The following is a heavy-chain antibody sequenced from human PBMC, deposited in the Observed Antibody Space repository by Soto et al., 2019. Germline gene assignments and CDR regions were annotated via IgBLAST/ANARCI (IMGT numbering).Heavy chain of an antibody. CDR2: INHSGNT. CDR1: GGSFSGYY. V-gene: IGHV4-34*01. Sequence: SETLSLTCAVYGGSFSGYYWSWIRQPPGKGLEWIGEINHSGNTNFNPSLKSRVTISVDTSKSQFSLNLRSVTAADTAVYYCARDLRGLRTQLMDVWGQGTTVTVPS. CDR3: ARDLRGLRTQLMDV. D-gene: IGHD3-10*01. J-gene: IGHJ6*02.